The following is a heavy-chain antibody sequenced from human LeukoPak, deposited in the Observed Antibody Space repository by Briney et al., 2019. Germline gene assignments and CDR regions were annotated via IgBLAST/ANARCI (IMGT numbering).Heavy chain of an antibody. Sequence: QSGGSLRLSCAASGFTFSSYWMHWVRQAPGKGLVWVSRINTDGSSTSYADSVKGRFTISRDNAKNTLYLQMNSLRAEDTAVYYCARQAPVGGYYFDYWGQGTLVTDSS. D-gene: IGHD3-3*01. CDR1: GFTFSSYW. CDR2: INTDGSST. V-gene: IGHV3-74*01. J-gene: IGHJ4*02. CDR3: ARQAPVGGYYFDY.